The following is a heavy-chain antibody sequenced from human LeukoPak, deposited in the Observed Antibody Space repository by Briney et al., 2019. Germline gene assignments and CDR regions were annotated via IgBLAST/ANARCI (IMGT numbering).Heavy chain of an antibody. CDR3: ARVGCSSTSCYRVYYFDY. Sequence: GGSLRLSCAASGFTFSSYWMHWVRQAPGKGLVWVSRINSDGSSTSYADSVKGRFTISRDNAKNTLHLQMNSLRAEDTAVYYCARVGCSSTSCYRVYYFDYWGQGTLVTVSS. D-gene: IGHD2-2*01. J-gene: IGHJ4*02. CDR1: GFTFSSYW. CDR2: INSDGSST. V-gene: IGHV3-74*01.